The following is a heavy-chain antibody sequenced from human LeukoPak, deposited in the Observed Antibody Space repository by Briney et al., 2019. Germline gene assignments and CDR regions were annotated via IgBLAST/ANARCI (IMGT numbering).Heavy chain of an antibody. D-gene: IGHD5-18*01. CDR3: ARRGYTYAYDY. Sequence: PGGSLRLSCAGSGFTFGSYSMHWVRQAPGKGLEYVSAISSNGGNTYYANSVKGRFTISRDNSKNTLYLQMGSLRAEDMAVYYCARRGYTYAYDYWGQGTLVTVSS. J-gene: IGHJ4*02. CDR2: ISSNGGNT. CDR1: GFTFGSYS. V-gene: IGHV3-64*01.